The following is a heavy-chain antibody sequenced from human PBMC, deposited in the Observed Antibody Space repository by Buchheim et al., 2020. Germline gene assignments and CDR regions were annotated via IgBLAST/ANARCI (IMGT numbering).Heavy chain of an antibody. Sequence: QVQLVQSGAEVKKPGASVKVSCKASGYTFTGYYMHWVRQAPGQGLEWMGWINPNSGGTNYAQKFQGWVTMTRDTSISTAYMELSRLRSDDTAVYYCARAGIASHIPSELGNGSGSSGGDYYYGMDVWGQGTT. CDR2: INPNSGGT. CDR3: ARAGIASHIPSELGNGSGSSGGDYYYGMDV. V-gene: IGHV1-2*04. D-gene: IGHD3-10*01. CDR1: GYTFTGYY. J-gene: IGHJ6*02.